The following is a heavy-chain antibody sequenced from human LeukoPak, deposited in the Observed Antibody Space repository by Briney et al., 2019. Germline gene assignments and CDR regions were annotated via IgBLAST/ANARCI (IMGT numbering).Heavy chain of an antibody. D-gene: IGHD2-15*01. Sequence: SQTLSLTCAISGDSVSRNSAAWNWIRQSPSRGLEWLGRTYYRSKWYTDYAVAVKSRMTINPDTSKNQVSLQLNSVTPEDTAVYYCASEASTCAGGTCYSGYLDYWGQGTLVTVPS. V-gene: IGHV6-1*01. CDR2: TYYRSKWYT. CDR3: ASEASTCAGGTCYSGYLDY. CDR1: GDSVSRNSAA. J-gene: IGHJ4*02.